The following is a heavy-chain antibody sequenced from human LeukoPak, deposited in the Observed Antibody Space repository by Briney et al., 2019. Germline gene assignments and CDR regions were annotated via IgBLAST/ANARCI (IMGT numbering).Heavy chain of an antibody. V-gene: IGHV3-48*01. D-gene: IGHD3-22*01. J-gene: IGHJ4*02. Sequence: PGGSLRLSCAASGFTFSSFSMNWVRQAPGKGLEWVSYISSTSSTIYYADSVKGRFTISRDNAKNSLYLQMNSLRAEDTAVYYCVRDWGYDSSGYWQKYFDTWGQGTLVTVSS. CDR2: ISSTSSTI. CDR3: VRDWGYDSSGYWQKYFDT. CDR1: GFTFSSFS.